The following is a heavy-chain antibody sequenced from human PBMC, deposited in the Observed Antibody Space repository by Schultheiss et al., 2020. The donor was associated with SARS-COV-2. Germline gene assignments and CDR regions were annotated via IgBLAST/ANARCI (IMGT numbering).Heavy chain of an antibody. CDR2: IYYSGST. V-gene: IGHV4-31*03. J-gene: IGHJ4*02. Sequence: SQTLSLTCTVSGGSISSGGYYWSWIRQHPGKGLEWIGYIYYSGSTYYNPSLKSRVTISVDTSKNQFSLKLSSVTAADTAVYYCAREAQWLVRVLDYWGQGTLVTVSS. CDR1: GGSISSGGYY. CDR3: AREAQWLVRVLDY. D-gene: IGHD6-19*01.